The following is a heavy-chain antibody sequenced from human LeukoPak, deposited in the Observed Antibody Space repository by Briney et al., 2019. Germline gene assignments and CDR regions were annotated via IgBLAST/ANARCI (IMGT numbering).Heavy chain of an antibody. V-gene: IGHV4-30-2*01. CDR3: ARGKRLLPNRYFDL. D-gene: IGHD3-22*01. CDR1: GGSISSGGYS. J-gene: IGHJ2*01. CDR2: IYHSGST. Sequence: PSETLSLTCAVSGGSISSGGYSWSWIRQPPGKGLEWIGYIYHSGSTYYNPSLKSRVTISVDRSKNQFSLKLSSVTAADTAVYYCARGKRLLPNRYFDLWGRGPLVTVSS.